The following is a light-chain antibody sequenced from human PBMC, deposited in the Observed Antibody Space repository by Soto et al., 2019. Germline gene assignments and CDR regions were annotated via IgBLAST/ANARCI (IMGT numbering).Light chain of an antibody. CDR1: SSDVGGYNY. CDR3: CSYAGSGPFVV. V-gene: IGLV2-23*02. Sequence: QSALTQPASVSGSPGQSITFSCTGTSSDVGGYNYVSWYQQHPGKAPKLMIYEVSNRPSGVSNRFSGSKSGNTASLTISGLQAEDEADYYCCSYAGSGPFVVFGGGTKVTVL. J-gene: IGLJ2*01. CDR2: EVS.